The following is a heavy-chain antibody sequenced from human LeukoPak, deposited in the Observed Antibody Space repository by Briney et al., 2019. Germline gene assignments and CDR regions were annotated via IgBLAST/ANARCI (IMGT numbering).Heavy chain of an antibody. CDR1: GFTFSGYS. D-gene: IGHD3-22*01. CDR2: FGTRSTSV. CDR3: AREVSEGFDF. Sequence: GGSLRLSCTASGFTFSGYSMNWIRQAPGKGLEWVSSFGTRSTSVYHAGSVKGRFAISRDNAKNSLYLQMSSLRAEDTALYYCAREVSEGFDFWGQGTLVTVSS. V-gene: IGHV3-21*01. J-gene: IGHJ4*02.